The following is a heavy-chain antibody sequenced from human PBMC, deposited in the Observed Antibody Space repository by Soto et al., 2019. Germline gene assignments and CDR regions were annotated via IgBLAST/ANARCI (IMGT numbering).Heavy chain of an antibody. CDR3: ASWSAIVGGADALDV. V-gene: IGHV1-18*01. CDR2: LSAYNGDT. J-gene: IGHJ3*01. D-gene: IGHD1-26*01. CDR1: GYTFINYG. Sequence: QVQLVQSGAEVKKPGASVRVSCKTSGYTFINYGITWVRQAPGQGLEWMGWLSAYNGDTSSSEKLQDRFTMTTDTSTNTVYMDLRSLTSDDTGVYYCASWSAIVGGADALDVWGQRTMVIVSS.